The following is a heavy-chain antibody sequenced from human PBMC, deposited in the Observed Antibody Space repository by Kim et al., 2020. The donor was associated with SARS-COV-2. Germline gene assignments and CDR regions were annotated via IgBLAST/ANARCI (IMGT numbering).Heavy chain of an antibody. V-gene: IGHV3-33*06. D-gene: IGHD3-10*01. CDR2: IWRDGKSK. J-gene: IGHJ4*02. CDR1: GFTFSNYG. CDR3: AEETYQGSGSYPFSI. Sequence: GGSLRLSCAASGFTFSNYGMHWVRQAPGKGLEWVAVIWRDGKSKYYLDSVKGRFTISRDNSKNTLNLEMNSLRVEDTAVYYCAEETYQGSGSYPFSIWGQGTLVTVSS.